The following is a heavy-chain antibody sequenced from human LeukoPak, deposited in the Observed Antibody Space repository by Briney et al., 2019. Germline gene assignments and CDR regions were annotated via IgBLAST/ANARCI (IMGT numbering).Heavy chain of an antibody. CDR1: GYTLTELS. D-gene: IGHD6-13*01. V-gene: IGHV1-24*01. Sequence: ASVKVSFKVSGYTLTELSMHWVRQAPGKGLEWMGGFDPEDGETIYAQKFQGRVTMTEDTSTDTAYMELSSLRSEDTAIYYCANTGYSSRRYFDYWGQGTLVTVSS. CDR2: FDPEDGET. CDR3: ANTGYSSRRYFDY. J-gene: IGHJ4*02.